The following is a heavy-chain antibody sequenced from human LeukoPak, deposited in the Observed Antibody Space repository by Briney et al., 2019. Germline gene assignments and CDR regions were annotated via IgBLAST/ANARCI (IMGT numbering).Heavy chain of an antibody. Sequence: GSLRLSCAASGFTFSSYWMSWIRQPPGKGLEWIGYIYYSGSTNYNPSLKSRVTISVDTSKNQFSLKLSSVTAADTAVYYCARAQGGSGLSWFDPWGQGTLVTVSS. J-gene: IGHJ5*02. V-gene: IGHV4-59*01. CDR3: ARAQGGSGLSWFDP. CDR1: GFTFSSYW. CDR2: IYYSGST. D-gene: IGHD2-15*01.